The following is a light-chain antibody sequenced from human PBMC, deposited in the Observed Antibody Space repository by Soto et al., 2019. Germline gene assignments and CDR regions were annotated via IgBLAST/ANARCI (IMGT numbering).Light chain of an antibody. Sequence: EVVLTQSPVTLSLSPGETATLSCRASQSFRGLLAWYQQKPGQAPRLLIYDAYNRATGIPPRFSGSGSGTDFTLTINSLEPDDFAVYYCQQRDSWPITFGQGTRLEIK. CDR2: DAY. CDR3: QQRDSWPIT. V-gene: IGKV3-11*01. J-gene: IGKJ5*01. CDR1: QSFRGL.